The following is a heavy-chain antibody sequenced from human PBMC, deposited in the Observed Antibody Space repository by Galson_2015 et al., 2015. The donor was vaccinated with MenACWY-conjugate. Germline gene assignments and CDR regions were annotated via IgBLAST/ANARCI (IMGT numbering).Heavy chain of an antibody. CDR1: GLIFSNTG. CDR2: ISASNGSA. J-gene: IGHJ4*02. CDR3: AREMGYFDH. Sequence: SVKVSCKAAGLIFSNTGFNWVRQAPEEGLEWMGWISASNGSARYAQKFQGRVTLTTDRSTSTAYLELRNLTSDDTALYYCAREMGYFDHWGQGTLVTVSS. V-gene: IGHV1-18*04. D-gene: IGHD6-13*01.